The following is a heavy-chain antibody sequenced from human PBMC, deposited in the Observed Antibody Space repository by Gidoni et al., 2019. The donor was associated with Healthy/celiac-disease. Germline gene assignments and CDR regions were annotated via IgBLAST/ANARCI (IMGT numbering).Heavy chain of an antibody. CDR2: IYPGDSDT. CDR1: GYSFTRYW. J-gene: IGHJ4*02. Sequence: EVQLVQSGAEVKKPGESLKISCKGSGYSFTRYWIGWVRQMPGKGLEWMGIIYPGDSDTRYSPSFQGQVTISANKSISTAYLQWSSLKASDTAMYYCASAIKHYYGSGSNPFDYWGQGTLVTVSS. D-gene: IGHD3-10*01. CDR3: ASAIKHYYGSGSNPFDY. V-gene: IGHV5-51*01.